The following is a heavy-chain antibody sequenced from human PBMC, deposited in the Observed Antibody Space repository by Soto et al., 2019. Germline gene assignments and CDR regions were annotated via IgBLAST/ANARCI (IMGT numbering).Heavy chain of an antibody. CDR3: ARDRFSDTYYDFWSGYYYYYYGMDV. CDR2: ISAYNGNT. J-gene: IGHJ6*02. Sequence: ASVKVSCKASGYTFTSYGISWVRQAPGQGLEWMGWISAYNGNTNYAQKLQGRVTMTTDTSTSTAYMELRSLRSDDTAVYYCARDRFSDTYYDFWSGYYYYYYGMDVWGQGTTVTVSS. CDR1: GYTFTSYG. V-gene: IGHV1-18*01. D-gene: IGHD3-3*01.